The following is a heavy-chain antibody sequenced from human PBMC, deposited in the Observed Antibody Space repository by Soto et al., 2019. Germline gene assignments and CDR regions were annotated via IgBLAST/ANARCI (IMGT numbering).Heavy chain of an antibody. CDR3: ARGGASSRYFDY. CDR2: IHSSGTT. J-gene: IGHJ4*02. Sequence: SETLSLTCSVSGGSISSDYWSWIRQPPGKGLEWIAFIHSSGTTNYNTSLKSRVSVSVDTSKNQFSLKLTSVTAADTAVYYCARGGASSRYFDYWGQGILVTVSS. V-gene: IGHV4-59*01. CDR1: GGSISSDY.